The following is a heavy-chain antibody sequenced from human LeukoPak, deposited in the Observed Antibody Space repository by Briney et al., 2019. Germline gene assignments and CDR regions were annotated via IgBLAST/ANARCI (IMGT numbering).Heavy chain of an antibody. CDR1: GFSLTTSGVG. J-gene: IGHJ4*02. Sequence: SGPTLVNPTQTLTLTCTFSGFSLTTSGVGVGWIRQPPGKALEWLAIIYWDDDKRYSPSLKSRLTITKDISKNQVVLTMTNMDPVDTATYYCAHSDIKHSFNYWGQGTLVTVSS. V-gene: IGHV2-5*02. CDR2: IYWDDDK. CDR3: AHSDIKHSFNY.